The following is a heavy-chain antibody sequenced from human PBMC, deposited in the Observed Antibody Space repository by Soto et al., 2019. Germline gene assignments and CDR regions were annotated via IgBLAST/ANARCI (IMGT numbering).Heavy chain of an antibody. CDR3: ARDVSPGGSGYYINAFDS. Sequence: HPGGSLRLSCAASGFTFGNYWMTWVRQAPGKGLEWVANIKGDGSAKSYLDSVRGRFTVSRDNAENSLFLQMNTLRAEDTALYYCARDVSPGGSGYYINAFDSWGQETMVSIS. V-gene: IGHV3-7*05. CDR2: IKGDGSAK. J-gene: IGHJ3*02. CDR1: GFTFGNYW. D-gene: IGHD6-25*01.